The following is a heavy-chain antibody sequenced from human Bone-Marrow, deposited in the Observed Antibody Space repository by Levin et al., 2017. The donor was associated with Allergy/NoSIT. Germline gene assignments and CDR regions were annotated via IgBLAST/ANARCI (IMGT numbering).Heavy chain of an antibody. CDR1: GYTFISYA. CDR2: ISVYNGNT. D-gene: IGHD3-3*01. J-gene: IGHJ4*02. CDR3: ARETTIFGVASGYDY. V-gene: IGHV1-18*04. Sequence: GESLKISCKVSGYTFISYAINWVRQAPGQGLEWMGWISVYNGNTRYEQRLQGRVTLTTDTSTSTAYMELRSLRSDDTAVYYCARETTIFGVASGYDYWGQGTLVTVSS.